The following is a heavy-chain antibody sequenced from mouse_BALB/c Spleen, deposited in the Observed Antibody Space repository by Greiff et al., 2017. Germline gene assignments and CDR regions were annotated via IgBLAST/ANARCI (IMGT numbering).Heavy chain of an antibody. Sequence: DVMLVESGGGLVQPGGSLRLSCATSGFTFTDYYMSWVRQPPGKALEWLVFIRNKANGYTTEYSASVKGRFTISRDNSQSILYLQMNTLRAEDSATYYCAVYDYDGAMDYWGQGTSVTVSS. D-gene: IGHD2-4*01. CDR3: AVYDYDGAMDY. J-gene: IGHJ4*01. V-gene: IGHV7-3*02. CDR2: IRNKANGYTT. CDR1: GFTFTDYY.